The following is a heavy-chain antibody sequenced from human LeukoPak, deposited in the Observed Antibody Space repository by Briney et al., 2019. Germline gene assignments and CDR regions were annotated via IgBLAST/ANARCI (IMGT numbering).Heavy chain of an antibody. CDR2: IYYSGST. CDR3: AVSFSGSYPL. J-gene: IGHJ4*02. CDR1: GGSISSSSYY. Sequence: SETLSLTCTVSGGSISSSSYYWGWIRQPPGKGLEWIGSIYYSGSTYYNPSLKSRITISVDTSKNQFSLKLSSVTAADTAVYYCAVSFSGSYPLWGQGTLVTVSS. D-gene: IGHD1-26*01. V-gene: IGHV4-39*01.